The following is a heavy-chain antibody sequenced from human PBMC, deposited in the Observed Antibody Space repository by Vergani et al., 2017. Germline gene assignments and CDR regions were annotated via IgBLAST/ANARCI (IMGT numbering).Heavy chain of an antibody. D-gene: IGHD1-1*01. V-gene: IGHV3-30*03. CDR2: ISYDGTQK. J-gene: IGHJ1*01. CDR3: ATKSCGTPGCQIGYFRE. CDR1: GFNFRSDG. Sequence: QVQLVESVGGVVQPGRSLMLSCAASGFNFRSDGMHWVRQAPGKGLEWVAVISYDGTQKYYADSVKGRFTISRDNSKSTLYLQMNSLRTEDTAVYYCATKSCGTPGCQIGYFREWGQGTLVTVSS.